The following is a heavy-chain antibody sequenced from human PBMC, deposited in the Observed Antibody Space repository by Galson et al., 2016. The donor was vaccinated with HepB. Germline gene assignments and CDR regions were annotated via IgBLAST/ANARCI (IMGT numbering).Heavy chain of an antibody. CDR1: GFTLSTYS. V-gene: IGHV3-21*01. J-gene: IGHJ3*02. Sequence: SLRLSCAASGFTLSTYSMNWVRQAPGKGLEWVSSISSYRSYIYYADSVKGRFTISRDNAKNSLSLQMNTLRAEDTAVYYCAREMFETQWQRAFDIWGQGTIVSVSS. D-gene: IGHD6-19*01. CDR2: ISSYRSYI. CDR3: AREMFETQWQRAFDI.